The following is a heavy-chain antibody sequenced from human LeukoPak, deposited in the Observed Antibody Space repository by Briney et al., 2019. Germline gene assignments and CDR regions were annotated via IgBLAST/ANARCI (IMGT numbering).Heavy chain of an antibody. CDR3: AKGTKYEVDY. V-gene: IGHV3-33*06. CDR2: IWYDGSNK. Sequence: GGSLRLSXAASGFTFRSYGMHWVRQAPGKGLEWVAVIWYDGSNKYYADSVKGRFTISRDNSKNTLYLQMNSLRAEDTAVYYCAKGTKYEVDYWGQGTLVTVSS. D-gene: IGHD1/OR15-1a*01. J-gene: IGHJ4*02. CDR1: GFTFRSYG.